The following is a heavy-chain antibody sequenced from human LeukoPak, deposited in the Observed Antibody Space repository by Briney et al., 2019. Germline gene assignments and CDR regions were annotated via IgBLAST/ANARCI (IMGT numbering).Heavy chain of an antibody. Sequence: SETLSLTCTVSGGSISSYYWSWIRQPPGKGLEWIGYIYYSGSTNYNPSLKSRVTISVDTSKNQFSLKLSSVTAADTAVYYCAREVSPSGSYREGNFDYWGQGTLVTVSS. D-gene: IGHD1-26*01. CDR3: AREVSPSGSYREGNFDY. CDR1: GGSISSYY. J-gene: IGHJ4*02. CDR2: IYYSGST. V-gene: IGHV4-59*01.